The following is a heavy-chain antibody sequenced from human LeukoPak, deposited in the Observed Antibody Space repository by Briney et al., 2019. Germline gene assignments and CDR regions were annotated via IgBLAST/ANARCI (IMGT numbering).Heavy chain of an antibody. D-gene: IGHD1-26*01. CDR2: ISGSGGGT. CDR3: AKDLIVGATADVFDI. Sequence: GGSLRLSCAASGFTFSSYAMSWVRQAPGKGLEWVSVISGSGGGTNYADSVKGRFTISRDNSKNTLYLQMSSLRAEDTAIYYCAKDLIVGATADVFDIWGQGTMVTVSS. J-gene: IGHJ3*02. CDR1: GFTFSSYA. V-gene: IGHV3-23*01.